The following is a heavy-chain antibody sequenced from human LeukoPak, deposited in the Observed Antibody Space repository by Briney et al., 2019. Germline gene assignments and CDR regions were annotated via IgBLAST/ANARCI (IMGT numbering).Heavy chain of an antibody. Sequence: GGSLRLSCAASGFTFSTYAMSWVRQAPGKGLEWVATVSGSGLYTYYADSVRGLFTISRHYSKDTFYLQMNSLRAEDTAVYYCAKLMSQPALLFFDQWGQGTLVTVSS. J-gene: IGHJ4*02. V-gene: IGHV3-23*01. CDR1: GFTFSTYA. CDR3: AKLMSQPALLFFDQ. D-gene: IGHD3-10*01. CDR2: VSGSGLYT.